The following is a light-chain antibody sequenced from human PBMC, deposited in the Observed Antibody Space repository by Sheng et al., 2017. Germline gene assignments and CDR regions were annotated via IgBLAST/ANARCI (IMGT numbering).Light chain of an antibody. CDR2: EAS. CDR3: QQYYALSLT. CDR1: QSINKW. Sequence: DIQMTQSPSTLSASVGDRVSITCRASQSINKWLAWYQQKPGKAPNLLIYEASTLEIGVPARFSGSGSETEFTLTITSLQPDDIATYYCQQYYALSLTFGGGTKVDI. V-gene: IGKV1-5*03. J-gene: IGKJ4*01.